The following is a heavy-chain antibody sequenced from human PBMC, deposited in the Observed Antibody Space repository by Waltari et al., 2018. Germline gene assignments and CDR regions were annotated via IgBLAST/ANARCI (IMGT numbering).Heavy chain of an antibody. J-gene: IGHJ6*02. V-gene: IGHV3-30-3*01. D-gene: IGHD2-15*01. CDR2: ISYDGSNK. CDR1: GFTFRSYV. CDR3: ARDALCCYGGGMDV. Sequence: QVQLVESGGGVVQPGRSLRLACAASGFTFRSYVIHWVRQAPGKGLEWVAVISYDGSNKYYADSVKGRFTLSRDNSKNTLYMQMNSLRPEDTAVYYCARDALCCYGGGMDVWGQGTTVTVSS.